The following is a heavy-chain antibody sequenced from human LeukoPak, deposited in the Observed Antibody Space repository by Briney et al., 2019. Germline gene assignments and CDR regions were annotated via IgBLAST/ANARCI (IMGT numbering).Heavy chain of an antibody. Sequence: GGSLRLSCAASGFNFRTNAMSCVRPGPGEGLEGCSAISATNTYYADAVKGWFTISRADSKNTVYLHMNSLTAEARAVYYCVKEHVDRGFTRSFEIWGQGTVVTVSS. D-gene: IGHD3-10*01. J-gene: IGHJ3*02. CDR2: ISATNT. CDR3: VKEHVDRGFTRSFEI. CDR1: GFNFRTNA. V-gene: IGHV3-23*01.